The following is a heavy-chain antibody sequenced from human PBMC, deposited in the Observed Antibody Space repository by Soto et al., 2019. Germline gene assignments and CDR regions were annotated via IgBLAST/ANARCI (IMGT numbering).Heavy chain of an antibody. Sequence: QVQLQESGPGLVRPSQTLSLTCSVSGASIYNGGYFWSWIRQSPGKGLEWIGHIRNSGSPYNNPSLKSRITISADTSMNQFSLALTSVTAADTVMYYCARGSTTEEVDSWGQGILVTVSS. V-gene: IGHV4-30-4*01. CDR3: ARGSTTEEVDS. CDR2: IRNSGSP. CDR1: GASIYNGGYF. J-gene: IGHJ4*02.